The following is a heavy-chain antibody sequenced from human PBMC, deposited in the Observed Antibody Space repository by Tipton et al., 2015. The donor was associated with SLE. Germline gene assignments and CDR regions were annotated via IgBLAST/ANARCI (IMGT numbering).Heavy chain of an antibody. CDR1: GGSISSSSYY. J-gene: IGHJ4*02. CDR3: ARRVATTGVPYFDY. CDR2: IYYSGRT. V-gene: IGHV4-39*01. D-gene: IGHD5-12*01. Sequence: TLSLTCTVSGGSISSSSYYWGWIRQPPGMGLEWIGSIYYSGRTYYNPSLKSRVTISVDTSKNPFSLKLSSVTAADTAVYYCARRVATTGVPYFDYWGRGTLGTVSS.